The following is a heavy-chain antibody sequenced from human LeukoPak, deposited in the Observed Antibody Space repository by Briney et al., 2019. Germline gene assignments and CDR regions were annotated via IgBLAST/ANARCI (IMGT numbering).Heavy chain of an antibody. J-gene: IGHJ4*02. CDR2: ISWNSGSI. CDR3: AKGLKAFFKWELPYFDY. CDR1: GFTFDDYA. Sequence: PGRSLRLSCAASGFTFDDYAMHWVRQAPGKGLEWVSGISWNSGSIGYADSVKGRFTISRDNAKNSLYLQMNSLRAEDMALYYCAKGLKAFFKWELPYFDYWGQGTLVTVSS. V-gene: IGHV3-9*03. D-gene: IGHD1-26*01.